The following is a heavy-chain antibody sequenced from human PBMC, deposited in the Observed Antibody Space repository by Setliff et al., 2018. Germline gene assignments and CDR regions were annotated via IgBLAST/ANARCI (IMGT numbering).Heavy chain of an antibody. Sequence: PSETLSLTCAVSGVSINSLNWWTWVRQSPGKGLEWIGYIYHDGPSVHYNPSLNSRVTLLIDTAKNQISLRLSSVTAADTAVYFCAGVTGFSYMDVWGKGTTVTVSS. J-gene: IGHJ6*03. CDR2: IYHDGPSV. CDR3: AGVTGFSYMDV. V-gene: IGHV4-4*02. CDR1: GVSINSLNW. D-gene: IGHD3-3*01.